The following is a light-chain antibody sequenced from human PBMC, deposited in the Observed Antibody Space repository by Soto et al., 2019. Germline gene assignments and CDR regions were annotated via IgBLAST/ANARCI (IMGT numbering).Light chain of an antibody. CDR1: QSVSSY. V-gene: IGKV1-39*01. CDR3: QQSYSTPRT. CDR2: VAS. Sequence: DIQMTQSPSSLSASVGDRVTITCRASQSVSSYLSWYQQKPGKAPKLLINVASTLQSGVPSRFSGSGSGTDFTLAISSLQPEDFATYYCQQSYSTPRTFGQGTKVDI. J-gene: IGKJ1*01.